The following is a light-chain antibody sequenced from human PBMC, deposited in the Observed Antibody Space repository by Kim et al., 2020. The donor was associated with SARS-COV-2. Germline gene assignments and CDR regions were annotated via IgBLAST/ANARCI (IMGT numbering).Light chain of an antibody. CDR1: RSVRSDY. Sequence: LSPGERATPSCGGSRSVRSDYFAWFKQKPGQAPRLLIYGASNRFTGIPDRFSGSGSGTDFTLTISRLEPEDFAVYYCQHYGRSPTFGQGTKVEIK. J-gene: IGKJ1*01. CDR2: GAS. V-gene: IGKV3-20*01. CDR3: QHYGRSPT.